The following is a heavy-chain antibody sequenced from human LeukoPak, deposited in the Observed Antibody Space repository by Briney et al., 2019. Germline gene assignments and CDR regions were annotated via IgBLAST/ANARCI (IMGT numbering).Heavy chain of an antibody. D-gene: IGHD3-10*01. V-gene: IGHV4-61*01. CDR3: DRVEWFGEFSPFYI. J-gene: IGHJ3*02. Sequence: PSETLSLTCTVSGGSVSSGTYYWSWIRQPPGEGLEWIGYIYYSGSTNYNPSLKSRVTISVDTSKNQFSLKLSSVTAADTAVYYCDRVEWFGEFSPFYIWGQGTMVTVSS. CDR2: IYYSGST. CDR1: GGSVSSGTYY.